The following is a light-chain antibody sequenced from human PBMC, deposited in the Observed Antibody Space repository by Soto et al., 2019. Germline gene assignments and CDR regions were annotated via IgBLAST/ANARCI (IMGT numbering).Light chain of an antibody. CDR2: EPS. V-gene: IGKV1-5*01. Sequence: DIQMTQSPSTLSAFVEDRVTITCRANRRFSSWLAWYQQKPGKAPTLLIYEPSSLQSGAPSRFSGSGSGAEFTLTISSLQPDDFATYYCQQYNSSPLTFGGGTKVEIK. CDR3: QQYNSSPLT. J-gene: IGKJ4*01. CDR1: RRFSSW.